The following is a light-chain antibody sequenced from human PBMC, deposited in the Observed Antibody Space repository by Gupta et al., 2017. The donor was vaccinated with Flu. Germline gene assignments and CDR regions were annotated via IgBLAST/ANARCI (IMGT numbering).Light chain of an antibody. CDR1: QDISRW. CDR2: KAS. V-gene: IGKV1-5*03. Sequence: VGDSCTSNCRVSQDISRWLDWYQQKPGKAPKPLIYKASTLESGVSSRFSGSGSGTEVTLTISSLQPDDFATYYCQQYQSYLTFGQGTKVEVK. CDR3: QQYQSYLT. J-gene: IGKJ1*01.